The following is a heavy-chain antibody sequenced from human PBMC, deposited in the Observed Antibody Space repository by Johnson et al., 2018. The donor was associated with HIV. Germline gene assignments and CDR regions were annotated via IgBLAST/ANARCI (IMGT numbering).Heavy chain of an antibody. CDR1: GFMSSDHY. V-gene: IGHV3-11*01. J-gene: IGHJ3*02. D-gene: IGHD1-7*01. Sequence: QVPLVASGGGLLKPAASPRLSCESSGFMSSDHYMSWIRQAPGKRLERTSYISTSGSTKYYADSVKGRLTISRDNAKNSLYLQMNSLRAEDTALYYCARAGGTGTAYDAFDMWGQGTMVTVSS. CDR2: ISTSGSTK. CDR3: ARAGGTGTAYDAFDM.